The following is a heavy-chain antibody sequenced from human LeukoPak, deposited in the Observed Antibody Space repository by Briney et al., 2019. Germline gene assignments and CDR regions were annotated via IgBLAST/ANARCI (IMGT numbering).Heavy chain of an antibody. V-gene: IGHV1-2*02. Sequence: ASVKVSCKASGYTFTGYYIHWVRQAPGQGLEWMEWINPNSGGTNYGQKFQGRVIMTRDTSISTAYMELSSLRSDDTAVYYCARGDGSYLLWGQGTLVTVSS. CDR1: GYTFTGYY. CDR3: ARGDGSYLL. J-gene: IGHJ4*02. CDR2: INPNSGGT. D-gene: IGHD1-26*01.